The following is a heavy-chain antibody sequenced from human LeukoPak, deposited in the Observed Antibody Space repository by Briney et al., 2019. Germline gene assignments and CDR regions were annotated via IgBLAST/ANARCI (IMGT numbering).Heavy chain of an antibody. J-gene: IGHJ4*02. CDR1: GFTFSSYG. V-gene: IGHV3-33*01. CDR3: ARDHSSGWYSDYFDY. Sequence: PGGSLRLSCAASGFTFSSYGMHWVRQAPGKGLEWVAVIWYDGSNKYYADSVKGRFTISRDNSKNTLYLQMKSLRAEDTAVYYCARDHSSGWYSDYFDYWGQGTLVTVSS. D-gene: IGHD6-19*01. CDR2: IWYDGSNK.